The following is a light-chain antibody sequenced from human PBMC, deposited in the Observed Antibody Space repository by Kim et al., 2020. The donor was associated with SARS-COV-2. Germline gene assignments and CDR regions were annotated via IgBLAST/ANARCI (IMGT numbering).Light chain of an antibody. CDR2: EEN. CDR1: KLGDNY. J-gene: IGLJ2*01. Sequence: VSPGQTASIPGSVDKLGDNYVCWYQQKPGHSPVLVIYEENKRPSGIPERFSGSKSGNTATLTIGGTQAIDEADYYCQAWDSSTVLFGGGTQLTVL. V-gene: IGLV3-1*01. CDR3: QAWDSSTVL.